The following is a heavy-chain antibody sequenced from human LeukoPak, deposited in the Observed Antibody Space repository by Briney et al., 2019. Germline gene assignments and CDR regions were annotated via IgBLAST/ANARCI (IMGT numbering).Heavy chain of an antibody. J-gene: IGHJ4*02. D-gene: IGHD2-15*01. CDR1: GFPFSSYA. V-gene: IGHV3-23*01. CDR2: LSDTGSMI. Sequence: GGSLRLSCAASGFPFSSYAMTWVRQAPGKGLEWVSTLSDTGSMIYYADSVKGRFTISRDNFKNTVYLQMNSLRADDTAVYYCVKDGGIYPAWYFDCWGQGTLVTVSS. CDR3: VKDGGIYPAWYFDC.